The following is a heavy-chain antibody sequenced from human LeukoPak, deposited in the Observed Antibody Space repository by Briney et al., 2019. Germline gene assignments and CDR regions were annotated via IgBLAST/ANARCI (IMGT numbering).Heavy chain of an antibody. J-gene: IGHJ4*02. CDR3: ARDGRRGDSSSWHQTRFDY. D-gene: IGHD6-13*01. CDR2: INPSGGST. Sequence: ASVKVSCKASGYTFTSYYMHWVRQAPGQGLEWMGIINPSGGSTSYAQKFQGRVTMTRDTSTSTVYMELSSLRSEDTAVYYCARDGRRGDSSSWHQTRFDYWGQGTLVTVSS. V-gene: IGHV1-46*01. CDR1: GYTFTSYY.